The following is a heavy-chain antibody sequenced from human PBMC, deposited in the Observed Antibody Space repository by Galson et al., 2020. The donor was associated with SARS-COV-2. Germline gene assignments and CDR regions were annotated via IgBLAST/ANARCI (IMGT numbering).Heavy chain of an antibody. J-gene: IGHJ4*02. D-gene: IGHD6-13*01. CDR3: ARGDSSSWEFDY. CDR1: GFTFSSYW. CDR2: IKQDGSEK. V-gene: IGHV3-7*03. Sequence: GESLKISCAASGFTFSSYWMSWVRQAPGKGLEWVANIKQDGSEKYYVDSVKGRFTISRDNAKNSLYLQMNSLRAEDTAVYYCARGDSSSWEFDYWGQGTLVTVSS.